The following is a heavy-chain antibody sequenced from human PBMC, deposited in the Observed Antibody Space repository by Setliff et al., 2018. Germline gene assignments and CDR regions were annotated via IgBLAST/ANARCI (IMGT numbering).Heavy chain of an antibody. J-gene: IGHJ3*02. CDR3: AISTIFGVVSPTPDAFDI. D-gene: IGHD3-3*01. CDR1: GGTFSSYD. Sequence: SVKVSCKASGGTFSSYDISWVRQAPGQGLEWMGRIIPIFGTANYAQKFQGRVTITADKSTSTAYVELSRLRSEDTAVHYCAISTIFGVVSPTPDAFDIWGQGTMVTV. V-gene: IGHV1-69*06. CDR2: IIPIFGTA.